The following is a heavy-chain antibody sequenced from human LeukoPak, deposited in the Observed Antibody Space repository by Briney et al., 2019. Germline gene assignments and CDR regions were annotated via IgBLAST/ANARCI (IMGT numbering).Heavy chain of an antibody. CDR2: INPNSGGT. CDR1: GYTFTGYY. V-gene: IGHV1-2*02. J-gene: IGHJ4*02. CDR3: AREGAVADNTTTFGY. Sequence: ASVKVSCTASGYTFTGYYMHWVRQAPGQGLEWMGWINPNSGGTNYAQKFQGRVTMTRDTSISTAYMELSRLRSDDTAVYYCAREGAVADNTTTFGYWGQGALVTVSS. D-gene: IGHD6-19*01.